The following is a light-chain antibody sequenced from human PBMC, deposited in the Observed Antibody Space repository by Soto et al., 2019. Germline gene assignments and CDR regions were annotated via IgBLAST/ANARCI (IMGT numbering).Light chain of an antibody. CDR1: QSISSSY. CDR3: QQYSSTFWT. CDR2: GAS. J-gene: IGKJ1*01. Sequence: EIVLTQSPGTLSLSPGEKKTLSCRASQSISSSYLAWYQQKPGQAPRLLVYGASSRATGIPDRFSGSGSGADFTLTISRLEPEDFALYYCQQYSSTFWTLGQGTK. V-gene: IGKV3-20*01.